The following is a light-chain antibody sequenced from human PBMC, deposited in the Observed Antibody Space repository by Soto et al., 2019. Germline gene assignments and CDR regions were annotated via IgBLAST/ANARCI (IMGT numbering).Light chain of an antibody. J-gene: IGKJ2*01. Sequence: EIVMTQSPATLSVSPGERATLSCRASQSVSSNLAWYLQRPGQAPRLLISGASTRATGIPARFSGSVSGTEFTLTISSLQSEDFVVYYCQQYNNWPVTFGQGTKV. CDR3: QQYNNWPVT. CDR2: GAS. V-gene: IGKV3-15*01. CDR1: QSVSSN.